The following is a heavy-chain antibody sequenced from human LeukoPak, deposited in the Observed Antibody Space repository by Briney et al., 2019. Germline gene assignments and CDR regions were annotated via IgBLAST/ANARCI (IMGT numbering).Heavy chain of an antibody. V-gene: IGHV4-61*02. Sequence: SQTLSLTCTVSGGSISSGSYYWSWIRQPAGKGLEWIGRIYTSGSTNYNPSLKSRVTISVDTSKNQFSLKLSSVTAADTAGYYCARDVGYLDYWGQGTLVTVSS. CDR1: GGSISSGSYY. J-gene: IGHJ4*02. CDR3: ARDVGYLDY. CDR2: IYTSGST. D-gene: IGHD3-10*01.